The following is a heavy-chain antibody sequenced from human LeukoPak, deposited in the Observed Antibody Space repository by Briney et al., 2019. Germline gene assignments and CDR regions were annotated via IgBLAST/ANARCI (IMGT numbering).Heavy chain of an antibody. CDR3: ARHSCYDS. D-gene: IGHD3-16*01. CDR2: IYAGDSST. J-gene: IGHJ4*02. CDR1: GFTFTTYS. V-gene: IGHV5-51*01. Sequence: GESLKISCKASGFTFTTYSFAWVRQVPGKGLEWMGVIYAGDSSTTYSRSFQGQVTISVDRSINTAYLQWSSLRASDSAIYYCARHSCYDSWGQGTLVTVSS.